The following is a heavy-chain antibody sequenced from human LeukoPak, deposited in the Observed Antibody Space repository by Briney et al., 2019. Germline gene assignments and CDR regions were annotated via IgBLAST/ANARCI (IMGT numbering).Heavy chain of an antibody. CDR1: GFTFSSYS. CDR3: AKGGVLRYFDWLFKNFDY. J-gene: IGHJ4*02. Sequence: GGSLRLSCAASGFTFSSYSMNWVRQAPGKGLEWVSAISGSGGSTYYADSVKGRFTISRDNSKNTLYLQMNSLRAEDTAVYYCAKGGVLRYFDWLFKNFDYWGQGTLVTVSS. CDR2: ISGSGGST. V-gene: IGHV3-23*01. D-gene: IGHD3-9*01.